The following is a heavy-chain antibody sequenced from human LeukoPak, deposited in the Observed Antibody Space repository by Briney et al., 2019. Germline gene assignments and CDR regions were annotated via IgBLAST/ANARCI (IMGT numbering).Heavy chain of an antibody. CDR1: GGTFSSYA. CDR3: AKDAVAGTYFFDY. Sequence: ASVKVSCKASGGTFSSYAISWVRQAPGQGLEWMGRIIPILGIANYAQKFQGRVTITADKSTSTAYMELSSLRSEDTAVYYCAKDAVAGTYFFDYWGQGTLVTVSP. J-gene: IGHJ4*02. D-gene: IGHD6-19*01. V-gene: IGHV1-69*04. CDR2: IIPILGIA.